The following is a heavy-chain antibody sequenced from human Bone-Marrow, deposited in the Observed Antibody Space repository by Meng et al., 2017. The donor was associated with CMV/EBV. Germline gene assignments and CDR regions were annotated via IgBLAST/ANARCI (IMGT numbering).Heavy chain of an antibody. CDR2: ISSSSSYI. V-gene: IGHV3-21*01. Sequence: GGSLRLSCAASGFTFSSYSMNWVRQAPRKGLEWVSSISSSSSYIYYADSVKGRFTISRDNAKNSLYLQMNSLRAEDTAVYYCARAYDFWSTDYYYGMDVWGQGTTVTVSS. J-gene: IGHJ6*02. CDR3: ARAYDFWSTDYYYGMDV. D-gene: IGHD3-3*01. CDR1: GFTFSSYS.